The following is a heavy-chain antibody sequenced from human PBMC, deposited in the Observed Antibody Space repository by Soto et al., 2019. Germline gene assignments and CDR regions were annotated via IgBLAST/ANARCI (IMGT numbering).Heavy chain of an antibody. J-gene: IGHJ4*02. Sequence: SETLSLTCAVYGGSFSGYYWIWIRQPPGKGLEWIGEINHSGSTNYNPSLKSRVTISVDTSKNQFSLKLSSVTAADTAVYYCASATMIGLVEGYWGQGTLVTVSS. V-gene: IGHV4-34*01. CDR2: INHSGST. CDR1: GGSFSGYY. D-gene: IGHD3-22*01. CDR3: ASATMIGLVEGY.